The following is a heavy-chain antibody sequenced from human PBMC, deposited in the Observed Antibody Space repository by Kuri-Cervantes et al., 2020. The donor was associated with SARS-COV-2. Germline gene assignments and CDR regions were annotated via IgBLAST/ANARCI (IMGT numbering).Heavy chain of an antibody. CDR2: ISNNGRSI. CDR1: GFNFSAYN. D-gene: IGHD3-10*01. J-gene: IGHJ6*03. CDR3: ARDGGSGYYYMDV. V-gene: IGHV3-11*04. Sequence: SLKISCAASGFNFSAYNMNWVRQAPGTGREWVSYISNNGRSIWYADSVKGRFTISRDNAKNSLYLQMNSLRAEETAVYYCARDGGSGYYYMDVWGKGTTVTVSS.